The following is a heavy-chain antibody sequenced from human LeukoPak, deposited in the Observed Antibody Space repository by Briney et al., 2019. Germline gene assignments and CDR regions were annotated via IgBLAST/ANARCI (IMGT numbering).Heavy chain of an antibody. J-gene: IGHJ4*02. D-gene: IGHD3-3*01. Sequence: GGSLRLSCAASGFTFSGPAMHWVRQASGKGLEWVGRIRSKANSYATAYAASVKGRFTISRDDSKNTAYLQMNSPKTEDTAVYYCTFFGGIDYWGQGTLVTVSS. V-gene: IGHV3-73*01. CDR1: GFTFSGPA. CDR3: TFFGGIDY. CDR2: IRSKANSYAT.